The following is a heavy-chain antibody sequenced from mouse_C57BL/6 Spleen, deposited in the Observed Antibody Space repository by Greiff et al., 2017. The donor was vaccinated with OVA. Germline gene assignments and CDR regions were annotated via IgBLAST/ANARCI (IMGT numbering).Heavy chain of an antibody. CDR1: GYTFTDYE. CDR2: IDPETGGT. J-gene: IGHJ3*01. V-gene: IGHV1-15*01. D-gene: IGHD2-3*01. CDR3: TNDGYLWFAY. Sequence: QVQLKESGAELVRPGASVTLSCKASGYTFTDYEMHWVKQTPVHGLEWIGAIDPETGGTAYNQKFKGKAILTADKSSSTAYMELRSLTSEDSAVYYCTNDGYLWFAYWGQGTLVTVSA.